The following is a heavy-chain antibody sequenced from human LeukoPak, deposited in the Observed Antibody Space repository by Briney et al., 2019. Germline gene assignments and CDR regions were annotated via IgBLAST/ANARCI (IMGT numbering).Heavy chain of an antibody. V-gene: IGHV3-21*01. Sequence: PGGSLRLSCAASGFTFSSYSMNWVRQAPGKGLEWVSSTSSSSSYIYYADSVKGRFTISRDNAKNSLYLQMNSLRAEDTAVYYCARAPGTYGMDVWGQGTTVTVSS. CDR3: ARAPGTYGMDV. CDR2: TSSSSSYI. J-gene: IGHJ6*02. CDR1: GFTFSSYS.